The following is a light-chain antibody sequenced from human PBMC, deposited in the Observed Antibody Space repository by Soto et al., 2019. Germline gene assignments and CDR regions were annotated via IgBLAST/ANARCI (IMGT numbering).Light chain of an antibody. J-gene: IGLJ2*01. CDR2: LETSGSY. CDR3: ETWDINTHVV. Sequence: QPVLTQSSSASASLGSSVKLTCTLSSGHTTYIIAWHQQQPGKAPRYLMKLETSGSYNKGSGVPDRFSGSSSGADRYLTISNLQFEDEADYYCETWDINTHVVFGGAAKL. CDR1: SGHTTYI. V-gene: IGLV4-60*02.